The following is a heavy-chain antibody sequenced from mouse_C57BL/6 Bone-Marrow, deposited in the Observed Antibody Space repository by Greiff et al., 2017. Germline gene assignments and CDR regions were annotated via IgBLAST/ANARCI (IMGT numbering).Heavy chain of an antibody. J-gene: IGHJ4*01. CDR3: ARVIYYGYAMDY. Sequence: QVQLQQSGPELVKPGASVKISCKASGYAFSSSWMNWVKQRPGKGLEWIGRIYPGDGDTNYNGKFKGKATLTADKSSSTAYMQLSSLTSEDSAVYFCARVIYYGYAMDYWGQGTSVTVSS. V-gene: IGHV1-82*01. D-gene: IGHD1-1*01. CDR1: GYAFSSSW. CDR2: IYPGDGDT.